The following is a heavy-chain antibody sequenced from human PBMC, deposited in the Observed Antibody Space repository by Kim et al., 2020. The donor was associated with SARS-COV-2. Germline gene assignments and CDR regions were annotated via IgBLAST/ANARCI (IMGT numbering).Heavy chain of an antibody. J-gene: IGHJ4*02. D-gene: IGHD6-13*01. Sequence: SYVDLGKGRLTISRDNAKNSLYLKMNSLGAEETAVYYCGRAGWAMAAASGYWGQETLVTVSS. CDR3: GRAGWAMAAASGY. V-gene: IGHV3-7*01.